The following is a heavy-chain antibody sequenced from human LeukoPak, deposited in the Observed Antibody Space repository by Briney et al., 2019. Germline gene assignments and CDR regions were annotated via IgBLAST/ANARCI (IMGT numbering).Heavy chain of an antibody. CDR2: IYYSGST. D-gene: IGHD6-25*01. J-gene: IGHJ4*02. Sequence: SETLSLTCTVSGGSISSSSYYWGWIRQPPGKGLEWIGSIYYSGSTYYNPSLKSRVTISVDTSKNQFSLKLSSVTAADTAVYYCARDPGQRDYFDYWGQGTLVTVSS. CDR1: GGSISSSSYY. CDR3: ARDPGQRDYFDY. V-gene: IGHV4-39*07.